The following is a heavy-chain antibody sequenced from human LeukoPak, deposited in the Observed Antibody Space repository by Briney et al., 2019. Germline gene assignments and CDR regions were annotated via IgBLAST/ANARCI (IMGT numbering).Heavy chain of an antibody. D-gene: IGHD5-12*01. V-gene: IGHV6-1*01. CDR2: TYYKSKWSS. CDR3: ARGDIALDY. J-gene: IGHJ4*02. CDR1: GDSVSSNSAV. Sequence: SQTLSLTCAISGDSVSSNSAVWNWNRQSPSRGLEWLGRTYYKSKWSSDFAISVKSQITINPDTSKNQFSLHLNSVTPEDTAVYYCARGDIALDYWGQGTLVTVSS.